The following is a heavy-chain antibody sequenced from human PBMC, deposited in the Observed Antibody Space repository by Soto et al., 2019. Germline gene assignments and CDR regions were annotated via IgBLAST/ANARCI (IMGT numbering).Heavy chain of an antibody. CDR2: INAGNGNT. V-gene: IGHV1-3*01. Sequence: GASVKVSCKASGYTFTSYAMHWVRQAPGQRLEWMGWINAGNGNTKYSQKFQGRVTITRDTSASTAYMELSSLRSEDTAVYYCARHRVTIWSYYYYGMGVLGQGTTGTFSS. J-gene: IGHJ6*02. CDR3: ARHRVTIWSYYYYGMGV. D-gene: IGHD3-3*01. CDR1: GYTFTSYA.